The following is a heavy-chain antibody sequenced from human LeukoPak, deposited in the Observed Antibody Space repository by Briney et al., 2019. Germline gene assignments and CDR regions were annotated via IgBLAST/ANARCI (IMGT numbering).Heavy chain of an antibody. Sequence: GASVTVSCKASGYTFTGYYMHWVRQAPGQGLEWMGWINPNSGGTNYAQKFQGRVTMTRDTSISTAYMKLSRLRSDDTAVYYCARGLSGGTMIDVAFDVWGQGTMVTVSS. CDR1: GYTFTGYY. CDR2: INPNSGGT. CDR3: ARGLSGGTMIDVAFDV. V-gene: IGHV1-2*02. J-gene: IGHJ3*01. D-gene: IGHD3-22*01.